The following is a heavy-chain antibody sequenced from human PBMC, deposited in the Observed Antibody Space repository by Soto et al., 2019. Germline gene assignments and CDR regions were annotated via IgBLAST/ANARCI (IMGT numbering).Heavy chain of an antibody. Sequence: QVQLQESRPGLVKPSSTLSLTCAVSGYSISSSNWWGWIRQPPGKGLEWIGYIYYSGTTYYNPSLKSRVTMSVETAKNQFSMKLTSVTAVDTDGSYCARREIQGPIDYWGQGTLVTVSS. J-gene: IGHJ4*02. CDR1: GYSISSSNW. V-gene: IGHV4-28*01. D-gene: IGHD1-26*01. CDR3: ARREIQGPIDY. CDR2: IYYSGTT.